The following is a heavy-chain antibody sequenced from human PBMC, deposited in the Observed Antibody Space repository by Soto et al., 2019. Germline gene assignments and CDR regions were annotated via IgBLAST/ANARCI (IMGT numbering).Heavy chain of an antibody. CDR3: ARWGVVAGCYYYYDMDV. V-gene: IGHV1-2*04. D-gene: IGHD2-15*01. J-gene: IGHJ6*03. Sequence: ASVKVSCKASGYTFTGYYMHWVRQAPGQGLEWMGWINPNSGGTNYAQKFQGWVTMTRDTSISTAYMELSRLRSDDTAVYYCARWGVVAGCYYYYDMDVWGKGTTVTVSS. CDR2: INPNSGGT. CDR1: GYTFTGYY.